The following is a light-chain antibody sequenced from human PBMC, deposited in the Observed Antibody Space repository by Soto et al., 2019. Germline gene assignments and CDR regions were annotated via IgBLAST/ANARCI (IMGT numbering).Light chain of an antibody. CDR3: CSYALSSNVV. J-gene: IGLJ2*01. V-gene: IGLV2-23*01. CDR2: EGS. CDR1: SSDVGSYDL. Sequence: QSVLTQPASVSGSPGQSITISCTGSSSDVGSYDLVSWYQQHPGKAPKLMIYEGSKRPSGVSNRFSGSKSANTASLTISGLQAEDEADYYCCSYALSSNVVFGGGTKVTVL.